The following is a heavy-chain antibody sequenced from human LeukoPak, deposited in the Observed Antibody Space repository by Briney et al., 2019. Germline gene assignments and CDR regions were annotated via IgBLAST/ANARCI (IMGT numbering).Heavy chain of an antibody. D-gene: IGHD2-2*01. CDR3: ARARTYCSSTSCYHFDP. CDR2: ISSSSSYI. J-gene: IGHJ5*02. CDR1: GFTFSSYS. Sequence: GGSLRLSCAASGFTFSSYSMNWVRQAPGKGLEWVSSISSSSSYIYYADSVKGRFTISRDNATNSLYLQMNSLRAEDTAVYYCARARTYCSSTSCYHFDPWGQGTLVTVSS. V-gene: IGHV3-21*01.